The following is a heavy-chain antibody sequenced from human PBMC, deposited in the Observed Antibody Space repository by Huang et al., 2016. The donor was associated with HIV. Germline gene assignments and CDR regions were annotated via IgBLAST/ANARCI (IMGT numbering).Heavy chain of an antibody. V-gene: IGHV3-49*05. D-gene: IGHD3-22*01. CDR3: TRDSVYPNYYDGSGFYFDY. CDR1: GFTFGNYG. CDR2: IISKDYSETT. Sequence: EVQFVESGGGLVKPGRSLRLSCTASGFTFGNYGMSWFRQAPGKGREWLGFIISKDYSETTEYAASVKGRFTISRDDSKSIAYLQMNSLKPEDTAVYYCTRDSVYPNYYDGSGFYFDYWGQGTLVTVSS. J-gene: IGHJ4*02.